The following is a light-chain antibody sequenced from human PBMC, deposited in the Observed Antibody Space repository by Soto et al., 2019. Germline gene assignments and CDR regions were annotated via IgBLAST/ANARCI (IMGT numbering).Light chain of an antibody. J-gene: IGLJ3*02. CDR3: ASYTGSSTYL. CDR1: SGDVGFYAF. V-gene: IGLV2-14*03. Sequence: QSVLTQPASMSGSPGQSITISCTGTSGDVGFYAFVSWYQQHPGKVPRLIIYGVTKRPSGVSHRFSGSKSGNTASLTISGLQVEDEADYSCASYTGSSTYLFGGGTQLTVL. CDR2: GVT.